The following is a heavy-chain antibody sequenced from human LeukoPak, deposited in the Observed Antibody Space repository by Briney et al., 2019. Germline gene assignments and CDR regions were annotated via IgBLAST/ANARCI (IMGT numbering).Heavy chain of an antibody. V-gene: IGHV3-30*02. D-gene: IGHD3-10*01. J-gene: IGHJ3*02. Sequence: GGSLRLSCAASGFTFSSYGMHSVRQAPGKGLEWVAFIRYDGSNKYYADSVKGRFTISRDNSKNTLYLQMNSLRAKDTAVYYCAKAKTYYYGSGPDRDAFDIWGQGTMVTVSS. CDR3: AKAKTYYYGSGPDRDAFDI. CDR1: GFTFSSYG. CDR2: IRYDGSNK.